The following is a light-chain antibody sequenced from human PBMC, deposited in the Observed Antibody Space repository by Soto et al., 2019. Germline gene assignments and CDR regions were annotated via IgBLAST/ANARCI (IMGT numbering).Light chain of an antibody. CDR1: QSLTSN. CDR3: QQYNKWPLT. Sequence: EIVMTQSPATLSVSPGERATLSCRASQSLTSNLAWYQQKPGQSPRLLIFGASTRATGIPARFSGSGSETESTLTISSLQPEDCAFYYCQQYNKWPLTFGGGTKVDIK. J-gene: IGKJ4*01. CDR2: GAS. V-gene: IGKV3D-15*01.